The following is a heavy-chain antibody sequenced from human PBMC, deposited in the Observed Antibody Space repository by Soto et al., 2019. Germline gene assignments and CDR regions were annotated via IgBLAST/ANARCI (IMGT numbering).Heavy chain of an antibody. CDR2: IYSSGST. Sequence: SETLSLTCTVSGGSLSSGDYYWSWIRQPPGKGLEWIGYIYSSGSTYYNPSLKSRVTISVDTSKNQFALKLSSVTAADTAVYYCARGDTATVTPFDYWGQGTLVTVSS. D-gene: IGHD5-18*01. CDR1: GGSLSSGDYY. J-gene: IGHJ4*02. V-gene: IGHV4-30-4*08. CDR3: ARGDTATVTPFDY.